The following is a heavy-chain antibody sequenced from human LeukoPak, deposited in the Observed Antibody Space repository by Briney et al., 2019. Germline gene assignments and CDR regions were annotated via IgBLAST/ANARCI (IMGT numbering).Heavy chain of an antibody. CDR1: GFTLSSYS. V-gene: IGHV3-21*01. D-gene: IGHD3-22*01. Sequence: SGGSLRLSCAASGFTLSSYSMNWVRQAPGKGLEWVSSISSSSSYIYYADSVKGRFTISRDNAKNSLYLQMNSLRAEDTAVYYCARLKHDSSGYSFDYWGQGTLVTVSS. CDR2: ISSSSSYI. J-gene: IGHJ4*02. CDR3: ARLKHDSSGYSFDY.